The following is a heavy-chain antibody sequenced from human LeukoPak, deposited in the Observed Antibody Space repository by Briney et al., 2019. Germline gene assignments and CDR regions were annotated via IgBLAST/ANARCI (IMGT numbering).Heavy chain of an antibody. D-gene: IGHD6-13*01. Sequence: GGSLRLSCAASGFTFDDYAMHWVRQAPGKGLEWVSLISWDGGSTYYADSVKGRFTISRDNSKNSLYLQMNSLRAEDTALYYCAKDQPVQQLGYYMDVWGKGTTVTVSS. J-gene: IGHJ6*03. CDR2: ISWDGGST. CDR3: AKDQPVQQLGYYMDV. V-gene: IGHV3-43D*03. CDR1: GFTFDDYA.